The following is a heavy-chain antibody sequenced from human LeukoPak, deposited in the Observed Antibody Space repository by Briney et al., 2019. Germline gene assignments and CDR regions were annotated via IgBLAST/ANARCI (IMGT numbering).Heavy chain of an antibody. CDR3: ARAGAHCSSTSCPRTWFDP. Sequence: SETLSLTCAVYGGSFSGYYWSWIRQPPGKGLEWIGYIYHSGSTYYNPSLKSRVTISVDRSKNQFSLRLSSVTAADTAVYYCARAGAHCSSTSCPRTWFDPWGQGTLVTVSS. CDR2: IYHSGST. V-gene: IGHV4-34*01. J-gene: IGHJ5*02. D-gene: IGHD2-2*01. CDR1: GGSFSGYY.